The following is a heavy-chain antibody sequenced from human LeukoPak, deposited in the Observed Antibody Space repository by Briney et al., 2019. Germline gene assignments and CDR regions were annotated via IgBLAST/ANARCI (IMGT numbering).Heavy chain of an antibody. V-gene: IGHV3-30*18. CDR2: ISYDGSNK. Sequence: PGGSLRLSCAASGFTFSSYGMHWVRQATGKGLEWVAVISYDGSNKYYADSVKGRFTISRDNSKNTLYLQMNSLRAEDTAVYYCAKDSVCSGGSCYSNYYGMDVWGKGTTVTVSS. CDR3: AKDSVCSGGSCYSNYYGMDV. CDR1: GFTFSSYG. D-gene: IGHD2-15*01. J-gene: IGHJ6*04.